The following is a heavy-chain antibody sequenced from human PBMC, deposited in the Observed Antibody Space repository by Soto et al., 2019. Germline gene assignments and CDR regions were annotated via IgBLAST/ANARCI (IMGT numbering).Heavy chain of an antibody. CDR2: INHSGST. V-gene: IGHV4-34*01. Sequence: QVQLQQWGAGLLKPSETLSLTCAVYGGSFSGYYWSWIRQPPGKGLEWIGEINHSGSTNYNPSLKSRVTLSVDTSKNQFSLNLSSVTAADTAVYYCARQWLGSIDYWGQGTLVTVSS. J-gene: IGHJ4*02. D-gene: IGHD6-19*01. CDR3: ARQWLGSIDY. CDR1: GGSFSGYY.